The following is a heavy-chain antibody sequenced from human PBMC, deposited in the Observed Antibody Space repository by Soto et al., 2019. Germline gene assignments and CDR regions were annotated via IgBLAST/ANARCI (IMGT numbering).Heavy chain of an antibody. V-gene: IGHV4-39*01. Sequence: QLQLQESGPSLVKPSETLSLTCTVSGGSISNSSYLWGWIRQPPGKGLQWIGSVSYSVSTYYNPSLKSRVTISVDTSKTQSSLRLSSVTAADTAVYYCSRIAVSGPITGFDYWGQGALVTVSS. CDR3: SRIAVSGPITGFDY. CDR1: GGSISNSSYL. D-gene: IGHD6-19*01. CDR2: VSYSVST. J-gene: IGHJ4*02.